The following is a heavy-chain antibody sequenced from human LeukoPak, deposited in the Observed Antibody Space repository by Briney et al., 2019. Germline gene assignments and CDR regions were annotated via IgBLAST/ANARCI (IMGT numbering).Heavy chain of an antibody. CDR1: GYTFTGYY. D-gene: IGHD1-26*01. J-gene: IGHJ4*02. Sequence: ASVKVSCKASGYTFTGYYMHWVRQAPGQGLEWMGWINPNSGGTNYAQKFQGRVTMTRDTSISTAYMELSRLRSDDTAVYYCVPSCIVVATQSCSFDYWGQGTLVTVSS. V-gene: IGHV1-2*02. CDR2: INPNSGGT. CDR3: VPSCIVVATQSCSFDY.